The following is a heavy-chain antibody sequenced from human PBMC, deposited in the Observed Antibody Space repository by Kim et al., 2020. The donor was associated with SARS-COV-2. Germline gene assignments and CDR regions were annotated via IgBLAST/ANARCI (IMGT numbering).Heavy chain of an antibody. Sequence: SETLSLTCAVSGGSISSSNWWSWVRQPPGKGLEWIGEIYHSGSTNYNPSLKSRVTISVDKSKNQFSLKLSSVTAADTAVYYCARDRALTGEWRYDMDVWGKGTTVTVSS. CDR1: GGSISSSNW. V-gene: IGHV4-4*02. CDR2: IYHSGST. J-gene: IGHJ6*03. CDR3: ARDRALTGEWRYDMDV. D-gene: IGHD7-27*01.